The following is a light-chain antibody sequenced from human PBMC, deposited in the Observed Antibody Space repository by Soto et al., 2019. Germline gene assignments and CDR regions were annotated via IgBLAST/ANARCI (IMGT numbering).Light chain of an antibody. CDR3: LQHNSYPLT. CDR2: GSS. J-gene: IGKJ4*01. Sequence: DIQITQSPSAMSASVGDRVTITCRAGQGISHFLAWFQQKPGKVPKRLIYGSSNLQSGVPSRFSGSGSGTEFTLTISSLQPEDSATYYCLQHNSYPLTFGGGTKVDIK. V-gene: IGKV1-17*03. CDR1: QGISHF.